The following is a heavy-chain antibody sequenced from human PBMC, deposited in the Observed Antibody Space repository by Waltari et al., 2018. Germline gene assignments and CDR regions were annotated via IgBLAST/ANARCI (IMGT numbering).Heavy chain of an antibody. CDR2: IYYSGST. V-gene: IGHV4-39*01. D-gene: IGHD6-19*01. J-gene: IGHJ3*02. Sequence: QLQLQESGPGLVKPSETLSLTCTVSGGSISSSSYYCGWIRQPPGKGLEWIGSIYYSGSTYYNPSLKSRVTISVDTSKNQFSLKLSSVTAADTAVYYCARHETAVAGYAFDIWGQGTMVTVSS. CDR3: ARHETAVAGYAFDI. CDR1: GGSISSSSYY.